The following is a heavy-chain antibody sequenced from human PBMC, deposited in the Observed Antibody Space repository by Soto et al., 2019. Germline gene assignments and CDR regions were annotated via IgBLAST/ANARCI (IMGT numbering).Heavy chain of an antibody. CDR2: INSDGSRT. Sequence: DVQLVESGGGLVQPGESLRLSCAASGFTFSSYWMHWVRQAPGKGLVWVSRINSDGSRTNYADSVKGRFTVSRDNAKNTQYLQMNSLRAEDTAVYYCARVLTGSWNWFDPWGQGTLVTVSS. CDR1: GFTFSSYW. J-gene: IGHJ5*02. CDR3: ARVLTGSWNWFDP. V-gene: IGHV3-74*01. D-gene: IGHD6-13*01.